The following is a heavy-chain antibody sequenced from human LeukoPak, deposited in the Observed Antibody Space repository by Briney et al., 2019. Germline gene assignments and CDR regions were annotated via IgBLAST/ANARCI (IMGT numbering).Heavy chain of an antibody. V-gene: IGHV1-18*01. Sequence: ASVTVSCTASGYTFTSYGISWARQAPGQGLEWMGWISAYNGNTNYAQKLQGRVTMTTDTSTSTAYMELRSLRSDDTAVYYCARDRGATTITPYSYWGQGTLVTVSS. D-gene: IGHD1-26*01. CDR3: ARDRGATTITPYSY. J-gene: IGHJ4*02. CDR2: ISAYNGNT. CDR1: GYTFTSYG.